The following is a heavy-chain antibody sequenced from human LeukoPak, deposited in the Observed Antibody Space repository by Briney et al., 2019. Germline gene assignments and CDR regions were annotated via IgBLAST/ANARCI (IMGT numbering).Heavy chain of an antibody. J-gene: IGHJ6*02. CDR3: AREGVVRQNYYYYGMDV. Sequence: PGRSLRLSCAASGFTFDDYAMHWVRQAPGKGLEWVSGISWNSGSIGYADSVKGRFTISRDNAKNSLYLQMNSLRSEDTAVYYCAREGVVRQNYYYYGMDVWGQGTTVTVSS. V-gene: IGHV3-9*01. D-gene: IGHD3-3*01. CDR1: GFTFDDYA. CDR2: ISWNSGSI.